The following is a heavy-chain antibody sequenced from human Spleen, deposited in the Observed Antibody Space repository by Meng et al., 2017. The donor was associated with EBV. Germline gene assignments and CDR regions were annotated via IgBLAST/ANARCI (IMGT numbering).Heavy chain of an antibody. V-gene: IGHV7-4-1*02. Sequence: QVHLVQSGAEVKKPGASVKVSCKASGYTFTNYAMKWVRQAPGQGLEWMGWINTNTGDPTYAQGFTGRFVFSLDTSVSTAYLQISSLKAEDTAVYYCARDAIGFFDYWGQGTLVTVSS. D-gene: IGHD2/OR15-2a*01. CDR3: ARDAIGFFDY. CDR1: GYTFTNYA. J-gene: IGHJ4*02. CDR2: INTNTGDP.